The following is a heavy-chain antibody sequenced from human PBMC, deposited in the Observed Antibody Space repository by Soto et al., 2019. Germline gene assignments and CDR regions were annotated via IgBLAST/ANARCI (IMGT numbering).Heavy chain of an antibody. CDR2: ISGSGGST. CDR3: AKDRGTRARYDAFDI. Sequence: EVQLLESGGGLVQPAGSLRLSCAASGFTFRSYAMSWVRQAPGKGLEWVSAISGSGGSTYYADSVKGRFTISRDKSKNTLYLQMNSLRAGGTAVYYCAKDRGTRARYDAFDIWGQGTMVTVSS. J-gene: IGHJ3*02. CDR1: GFTFRSYA. D-gene: IGHD1-1*01. V-gene: IGHV3-23*01.